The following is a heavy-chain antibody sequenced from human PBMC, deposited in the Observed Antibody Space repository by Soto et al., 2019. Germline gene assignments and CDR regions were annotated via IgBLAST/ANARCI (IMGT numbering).Heavy chain of an antibody. CDR1: GYSFTSYN. CDR3: GREEVYSSSYYATY. D-gene: IGHD6-13*01. Sequence: GASVKVSCKASGYSFTSYNIHWVRQGPGQRLDWMGWIGIANGHTQYSQKFRGRVTITRDTSASTVYMELSSLEPEDTAVYYCGREEVYSSSYYATYRGQGTPVTVSS. CDR2: IGIANGHT. V-gene: IGHV1-3*04. J-gene: IGHJ4*02.